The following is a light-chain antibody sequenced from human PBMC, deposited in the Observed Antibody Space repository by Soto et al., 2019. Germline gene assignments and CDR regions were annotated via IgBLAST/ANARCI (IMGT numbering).Light chain of an antibody. CDR3: SSYRNVNTLV. V-gene: IGLV2-14*01. Sequence: QSVLTQPASVSGSPGQSITISCTGTNSDVGDYDYVSWYQQHPGKAPKLMIYEVSNRPSGVSNRFSGSTSGNTASLTVSGLQAEDEADYYCSSYRNVNTLVFGTGTKVTVL. J-gene: IGLJ1*01. CDR1: NSDVGDYDY. CDR2: EVS.